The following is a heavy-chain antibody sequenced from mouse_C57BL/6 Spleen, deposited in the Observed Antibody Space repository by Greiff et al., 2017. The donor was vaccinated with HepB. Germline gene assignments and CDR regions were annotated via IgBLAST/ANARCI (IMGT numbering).Heavy chain of an antibody. J-gene: IGHJ2*01. CDR3: ARSRDGYSYYFDY. CDR1: GYTFTSYW. CDR2: IHPNSGST. D-gene: IGHD2-3*01. Sequence: QVQLQQSGAELVKPGASVKLSCKASGYTFTSYWMHWVKQRPGQGLEWIGMIHPNSGSTNYNEKFKSKATLTVDKSSSTAYMQLSSLTSEDSAVYYCARSRDGYSYYFDYWGQGTTLTVSS. V-gene: IGHV1-64*01.